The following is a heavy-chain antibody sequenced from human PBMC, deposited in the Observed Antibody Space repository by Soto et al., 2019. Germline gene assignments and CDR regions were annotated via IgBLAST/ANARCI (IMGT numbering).Heavy chain of an antibody. CDR3: AAQPGGGGY. Sequence: EVQLVESGGGLIQPGGSLRLSCAVSGFTVSNNYMSWVRQAPGKGLEGVSVIYSGGYTAYGDSVKGRFTISRDNSRTPQYLQINTLGADDPAVFYGAAQPGGGGYWGQGTLVTVSS. V-gene: IGHV3-53*01. D-gene: IGHD3-10*01. CDR2: IYSGGYT. CDR1: GFTVSNNY. J-gene: IGHJ4*02.